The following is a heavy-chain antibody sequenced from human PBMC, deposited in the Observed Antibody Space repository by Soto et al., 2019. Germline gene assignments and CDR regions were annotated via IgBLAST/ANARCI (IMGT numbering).Heavy chain of an antibody. CDR2: SSYSGNT. CDR3: ARAPMVLSRSYFDS. J-gene: IGHJ4*02. Sequence: SETLSLTCTVSGGSISNFYWSWIRQPPGKGLEWMGYSSYSGNTNYNPSLKSRVSISVDTSKNQSSLNLTSVTAADTAVYYCARAPMVLSRSYFDSWGQGTPVTVSS. D-gene: IGHD2-8*01. V-gene: IGHV4-59*01. CDR1: GGSISNFY.